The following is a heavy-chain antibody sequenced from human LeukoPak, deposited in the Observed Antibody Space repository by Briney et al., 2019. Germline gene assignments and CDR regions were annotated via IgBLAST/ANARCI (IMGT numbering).Heavy chain of an antibody. CDR2: IRYDGSNK. Sequence: GGSLRLSCAASGFTFSSYGMHWVRQAPGKGLEWVAFIRYDGSNKYYADSVKGRFTISRDNSKNTLYLQMNSLRAEDTAVYYCAREGEGIWSGFDYWGQGTLVTVSS. V-gene: IGHV3-30*02. CDR3: AREGEGIWSGFDY. CDR1: GFTFSSYG. J-gene: IGHJ4*02. D-gene: IGHD3-3*01.